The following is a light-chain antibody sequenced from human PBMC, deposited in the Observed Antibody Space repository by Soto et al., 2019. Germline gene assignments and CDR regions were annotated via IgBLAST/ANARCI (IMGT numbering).Light chain of an antibody. CDR2: DAS. CDR3: QQYKSYWT. CDR1: QSISSW. J-gene: IGKJ1*01. V-gene: IGKV1-5*01. Sequence: DIQMTQSPSTLSASMWDRVTITCRASQSISSWLAWYQQKPGKAPKLLIYDASSLESGVPSRFSGSGSGTEFTLTISSLQPDDFATYYCQQYKSYWTFGQGTKVDI.